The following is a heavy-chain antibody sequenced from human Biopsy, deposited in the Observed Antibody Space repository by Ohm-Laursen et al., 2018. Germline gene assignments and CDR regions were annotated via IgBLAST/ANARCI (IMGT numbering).Heavy chain of an antibody. CDR2: IYSTGRSS. Sequence: GTLSLTCSVSGGSVDDYFWNWIRQPAGKGLEWIGRIYSTGRSSAYHPSFQSRVTMSLDTSNKQFSIKLTSVTAADTAVYYCARTPGVAVAGRFFDLWGRGTLVTVSS. D-gene: IGHD6-19*01. V-gene: IGHV4-4*07. CDR1: GGSVDDYF. J-gene: IGHJ2*01. CDR3: ARTPGVAVAGRFFDL.